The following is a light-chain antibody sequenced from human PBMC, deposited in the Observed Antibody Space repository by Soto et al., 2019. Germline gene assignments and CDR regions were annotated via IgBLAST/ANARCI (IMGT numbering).Light chain of an antibody. CDR2: DAS. CDR3: HHRGNGIT. CDR1: QTVSSY. V-gene: IGKV3D-20*02. Sequence: EIVLAQAPATLCLSPLEGATLSCRASQTVSSYLLWYQQKPGQAPRLLIYDASSRASGLPDRFSGSGSETDFTLTVSRLELEDFAVYYCHHRGNGITFGQGTRLEIK. J-gene: IGKJ5*01.